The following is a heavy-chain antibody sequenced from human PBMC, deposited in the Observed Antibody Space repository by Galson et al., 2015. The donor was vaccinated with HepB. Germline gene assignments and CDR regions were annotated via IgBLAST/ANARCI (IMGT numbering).Heavy chain of an antibody. V-gene: IGHV3-23*01. D-gene: IGHD5-12*01. J-gene: IGHJ4*02. Sequence: SLRLSCAASGFTFSSYAMSWVRQAPGKGLEWVSAISGSGGSTYYADSVKGRFTISRDNSKNTLYLQMNSLRAEDTAVYYCAKDSGGYDFGFDYWGQGTLVTVSS. CDR2: ISGSGGST. CDR3: AKDSGGYDFGFDY. CDR1: GFTFSSYA.